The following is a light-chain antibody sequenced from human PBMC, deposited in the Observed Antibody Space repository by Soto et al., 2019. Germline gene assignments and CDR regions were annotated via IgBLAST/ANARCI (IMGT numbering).Light chain of an antibody. J-gene: IGKJ1*01. Sequence: EVVLTQSPGTLSSSPGERATLSCRASQSASSSDLAWYQQKPGQAPRLLIYGASSRATGIPDRFSGSGSGTDFTLTISRLEPEDFAVYYCQQYGSSPWTFGQGTKVEIK. CDR1: QSASSSD. CDR2: GAS. V-gene: IGKV3-20*01. CDR3: QQYGSSPWT.